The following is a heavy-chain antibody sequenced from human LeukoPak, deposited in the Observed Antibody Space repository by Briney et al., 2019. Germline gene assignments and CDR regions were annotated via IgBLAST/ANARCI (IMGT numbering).Heavy chain of an antibody. J-gene: IGHJ4*02. D-gene: IGHD1-26*01. CDR3: AREYSGTTGADY. Sequence: SETLSLTCAVYGGSFSGYYWSWIRQPPGKGLEWIGEINHSGSTNYNPSLKSRVTISVDTSKNQFSLKLSSVTAADTAVYYCAREYSGTTGADYWGQGTLVTVSS. CDR2: INHSGST. V-gene: IGHV4-34*01. CDR1: GGSFSGYY.